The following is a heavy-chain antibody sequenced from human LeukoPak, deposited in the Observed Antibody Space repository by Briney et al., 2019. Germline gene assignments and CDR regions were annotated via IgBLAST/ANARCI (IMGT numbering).Heavy chain of an antibody. CDR2: INPENGNT. Sequence: ASVKVSCKASGYIFNEVSMHWVRQPPGKGLEWMGSINPENGNTDYAQNVQGRVTMTEDTSTDTAYMELTSLTSDDTAIYYCAIDTVYYDPPSYWGQGTLVTVSS. CDR1: GYIFNEVS. V-gene: IGHV1-24*01. J-gene: IGHJ4*01. CDR3: AIDTVYYDPPSY. D-gene: IGHD3-16*01.